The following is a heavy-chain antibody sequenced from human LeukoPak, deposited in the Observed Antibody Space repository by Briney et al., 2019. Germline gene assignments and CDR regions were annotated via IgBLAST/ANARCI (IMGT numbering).Heavy chain of an antibody. V-gene: IGHV4-59*03. J-gene: IGHJ1*01. CDR2: KSGGGRD. Sequence: SETLSLTCSVSGVSISTHFWSWLRQPPGKGLEWVGYKSGGGRDLYNPSLRGRVTISVDVSENQFSLTLRSVTAADTAIYYCARTTRVAPDGRAEYYEDWGQGTQVIVSS. CDR1: GVSISTHF. D-gene: IGHD1-1*01. CDR3: ARTTRVAPDGRAEYYED.